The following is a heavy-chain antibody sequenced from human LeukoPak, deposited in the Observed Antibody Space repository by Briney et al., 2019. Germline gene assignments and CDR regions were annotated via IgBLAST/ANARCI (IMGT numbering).Heavy chain of an antibody. CDR1: GGSISSYY. D-gene: IGHD3-10*01. CDR2: IYYSGST. CDR3: ARVFGIYYYYGSGGKNWFDP. J-gene: IGHJ5*02. V-gene: IGHV4-59*12. Sequence: PSETLSLTCTVSGGSISSYYWSWIRQPPGKGLEWIGYIYYSGSTNYNPSLKSRVTISVDTSKNQFSLKLNSVTAADTAVYYCARVFGIYYYYGSGGKNWFDPWGQGILVTVSS.